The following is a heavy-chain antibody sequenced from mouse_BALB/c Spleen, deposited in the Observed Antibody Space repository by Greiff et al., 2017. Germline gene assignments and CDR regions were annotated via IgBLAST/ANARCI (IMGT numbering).Heavy chain of an antibody. CDR1: GFTFSSYA. CDR3: ARGVTTAPHYYAMDY. J-gene: IGHJ4*01. Sequence: EVQGVESGGGLVKPGGSLKLSCAASGFTFSSYAMSWVRQTPEKRLEWVATISDGGSYTYYPDSVKGRFTISRDNAKNNLYLQMSSLKSEDTAMYYCARGVTTAPHYYAMDYWGQGTSVTVSS. D-gene: IGHD1-2*01. V-gene: IGHV5-4*01. CDR2: ISDGGSYT.